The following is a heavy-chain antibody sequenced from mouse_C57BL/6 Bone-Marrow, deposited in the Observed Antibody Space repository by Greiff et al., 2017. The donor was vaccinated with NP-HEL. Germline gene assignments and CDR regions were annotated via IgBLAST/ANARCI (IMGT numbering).Heavy chain of an antibody. V-gene: IGHV5-12*01. CDR1: GFTFSDYY. CDR2: ISNGGGST. J-gene: IGHJ4*01. Sequence: EVMLVESGGGLVQPGGSLKLSCAASGFTFSDYYMYWVRQTPEKRLEWVAYISNGGGSTYYLDTVKGRFTISRDNAKNTLYLQMSRLKSEDTAMYYCARLGYYYAMDYWGQGTSVTVSS. CDR3: ARLGYYYAMDY.